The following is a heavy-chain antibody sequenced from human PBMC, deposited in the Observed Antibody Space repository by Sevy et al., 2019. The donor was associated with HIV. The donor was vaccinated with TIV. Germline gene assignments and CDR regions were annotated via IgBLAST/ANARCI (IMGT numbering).Heavy chain of an antibody. V-gene: IGHV1-69*13. D-gene: IGHD3-22*01. Sequence: SVKVSCKASGGTFNSYAISWVRQAPGQGLEWMGGIIPIFGTTNYGHKFQGRVTITADESTSTAHIELSSLRSEDTAVYYCASTDYYDSSGYYLYAFDMWGQGTMVTVSS. J-gene: IGHJ3*02. CDR1: GGTFNSYA. CDR2: IIPIFGTT. CDR3: ASTDYYDSSGYYLYAFDM.